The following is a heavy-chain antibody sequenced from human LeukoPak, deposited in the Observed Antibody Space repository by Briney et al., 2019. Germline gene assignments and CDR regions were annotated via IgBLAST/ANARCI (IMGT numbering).Heavy chain of an antibody. J-gene: IGHJ4*02. D-gene: IGHD6-19*01. CDR2: ISYDGSNK. CDR1: GFTFSSYG. V-gene: IGHV3-30*02. Sequence: GGSLRLSCAASGFTFSSYGMHWVRQAPGKGLEWVAFISYDGSNKYYADSVKGRFTISRDNSKNTLYLQMNSLRAEDTAVYYCAKNQRSEFDYWGQGTLVTVSS. CDR3: AKNQRSEFDY.